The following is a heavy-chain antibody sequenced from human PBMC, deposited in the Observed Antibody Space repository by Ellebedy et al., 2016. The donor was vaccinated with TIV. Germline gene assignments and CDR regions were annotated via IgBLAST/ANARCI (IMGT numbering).Heavy chain of an antibody. CDR1: GASISSTYY. V-gene: IGHV4-39*01. D-gene: IGHD4-17*01. Sequence: SETLSLXXTVSGASISSTYYWGWIRQPPGKGLEWLGSISYSGSTFYSPSLKSRVTISRDTSKNQFSLKLNSVTAADTAVYYCARPSGGYGDYLYWGQGTLVTVSS. CDR3: ARPSGGYGDYLY. J-gene: IGHJ4*02. CDR2: ISYSGST.